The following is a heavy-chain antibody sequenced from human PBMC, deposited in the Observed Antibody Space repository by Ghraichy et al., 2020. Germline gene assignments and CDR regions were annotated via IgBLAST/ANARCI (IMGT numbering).Heavy chain of an antibody. V-gene: IGHV4-59*01. J-gene: IGHJ4*02. Sequence: SETLSLTCTVSGGSINNYYWTWIRQPPGKGLEWIGYISYTGNTNYNPSLKRRVTISLDTSKSQFSLRLTSVTAADTAFYYCARVLRTNIVSVRGAFTLDYWGQGALVTVSS. D-gene: IGHD2/OR15-2a*01. CDR1: GGSINNYY. CDR2: ISYTGNT. CDR3: ARVLRTNIVSVRGAFTLDY.